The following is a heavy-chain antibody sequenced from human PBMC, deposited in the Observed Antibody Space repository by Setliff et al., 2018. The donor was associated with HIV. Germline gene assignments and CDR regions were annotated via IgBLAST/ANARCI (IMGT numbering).Heavy chain of an antibody. CDR1: GFTFRDYA. J-gene: IGHJ4*02. V-gene: IGHV3-30*02. CDR2: IRYDGSNK. D-gene: IGHD4-17*01. CDR3: AKGHATVTSHTEIDY. Sequence: GGSLRLSCTASGFTFRDYAMSWVRQAPGKGLEWVAFIRYDGSNKYYADSVKGRFTISRDNSKNTLYLQMNSLRAEDTALYYCAKGHATVTSHTEIDYWGQGTLVTVSS.